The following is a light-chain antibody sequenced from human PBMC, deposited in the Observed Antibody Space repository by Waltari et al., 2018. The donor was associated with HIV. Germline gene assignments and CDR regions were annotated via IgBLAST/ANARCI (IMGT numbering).Light chain of an antibody. CDR3: SSYTSSSTQ. V-gene: IGLV2-14*01. CDR1: SRDVGGYNY. Sequence: QSALTQPASVSGSPGQSITISCTGTSRDVGGYNYVSWYQQHPGKAPKLMIYEVSNRPSGVSNRFSGSKSGNTASLTISGLQAEDEADYYCSSYTSSSTQFGGGTKLTVL. J-gene: IGLJ3*02. CDR2: EVS.